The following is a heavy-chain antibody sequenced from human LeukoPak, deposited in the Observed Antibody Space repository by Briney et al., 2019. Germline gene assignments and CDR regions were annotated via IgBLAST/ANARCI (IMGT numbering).Heavy chain of an antibody. CDR2: IYNTVDT. CDR1: GDSIIGYY. V-gene: IGHV4-59*01. CDR3: ARRRYYDSTGYNPTYYFDY. Sequence: PSETLSLTCTVSGDSIIGYYWSWIRQSPGKRLEWIGYIYNTVDTTYNPSLESRVTISLDMSNKQFSLRLGSVTAADTAVYYCARRRYYDSTGYNPTYYFDYWGQGILVTVSS. D-gene: IGHD3-22*01. J-gene: IGHJ4*01.